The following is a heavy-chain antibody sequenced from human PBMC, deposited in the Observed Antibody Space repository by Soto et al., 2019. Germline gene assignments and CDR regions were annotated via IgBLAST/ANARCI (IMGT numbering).Heavy chain of an antibody. J-gene: IGHJ4*02. V-gene: IGHV3-23*01. D-gene: IGHD5-12*01. CDR2: ISGSGGST. Sequence: PGGSLRLSCAASGFTFSSYAMSWVRQAPGKGLEWVSAISGSGGSTYYADSVKGRFTISRDNSKNTLYLQMNSLRAEDTAVYYCANFLYSGYDRPEEGRGYDYWGQGTLVTVSS. CDR1: GFTFSSYA. CDR3: ANFLYSGYDRPEEGRGYDY.